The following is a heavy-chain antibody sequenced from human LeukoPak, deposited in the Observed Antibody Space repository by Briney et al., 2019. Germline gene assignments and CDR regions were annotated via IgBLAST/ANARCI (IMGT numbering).Heavy chain of an antibody. D-gene: IGHD3-10*01. CDR1: GFTFSSYG. Sequence: GGSLRLSCAASGFTFSSYGMHWVRQAPGKGLEWVAVISYDGSNKYYADSVKGRFTISRDNSKNTLYLQMNSLRAEDTAVYYCAKDRIFGELFPYYFDYWGQGTLVTVSS. J-gene: IGHJ4*02. CDR3: AKDRIFGELFPYYFDY. V-gene: IGHV3-30*18. CDR2: ISYDGSNK.